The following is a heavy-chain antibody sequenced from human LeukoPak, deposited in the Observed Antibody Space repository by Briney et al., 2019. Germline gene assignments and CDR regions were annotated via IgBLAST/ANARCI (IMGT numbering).Heavy chain of an antibody. CDR3: ARDNLYSYCSSTSCQYYFDY. Sequence: PSETLSLTCAVYGGSFSGYYWSWIRQPPGKGLEWIGEISHSGSTNYNPSLKSRVTISVDTSKNQFSLKLSSVTAADTAVYYCARDNLYSYCSSTSCQYYFDYWGQGTLVTVSS. V-gene: IGHV4-34*01. D-gene: IGHD2-2*01. CDR2: ISHSGST. J-gene: IGHJ4*02. CDR1: GGSFSGYY.